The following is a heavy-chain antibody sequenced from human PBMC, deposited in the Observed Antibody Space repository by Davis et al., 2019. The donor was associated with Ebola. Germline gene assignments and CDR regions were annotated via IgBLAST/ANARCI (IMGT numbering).Heavy chain of an antibody. CDR2: IYYSGRT. CDR1: GGSISNYY. CDR3: ARVGGDGSSHLEGLDS. V-gene: IGHV4-59*01. D-gene: IGHD3-16*01. J-gene: IGHJ4*02. Sequence: MPSETLSLTCTVSGGSISNYYWSWIRRPPGKGLEWIGYIYYSGRTNYNPSLARRVTISIATSKNQFSLNLSSVTAADTAVYYCARVGGDGSSHLEGLDSWGQGTLVTVSS.